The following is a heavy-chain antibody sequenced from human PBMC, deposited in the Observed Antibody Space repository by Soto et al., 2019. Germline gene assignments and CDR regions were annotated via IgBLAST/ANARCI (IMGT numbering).Heavy chain of an antibody. J-gene: IGHJ6*02. V-gene: IGHV4-30-4*01. CDR2: IYYSGST. D-gene: IGHD2-15*01. Sequence: SETLSLTCTVSGGSISSGDCYWSWIRQPPGKGLEWIGYIYYSGSTYYNPSLKSRVTISVDTSKNQFSLKLSSVTAADTAVYYCARGRGYCSGGSCYPESFYYYYGMDVWGQGTTVTVSS. CDR1: GGSISSGDCY. CDR3: ARGRGYCSGGSCYPESFYYYYGMDV.